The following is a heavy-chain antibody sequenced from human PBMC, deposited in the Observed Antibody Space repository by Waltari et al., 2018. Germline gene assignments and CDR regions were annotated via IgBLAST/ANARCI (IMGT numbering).Heavy chain of an antibody. CDR2: IYYSGVT. J-gene: IGHJ4*02. Sequence: QLQLQESGPGLVKPSETLSLTCTVSGGSISSSSYYWGWIRQPPGKGLEWIGSIYYSGVTYYNPSLKSRVTISVDTSKNQFSLKLSSVTAADTAVYYCARVSSDDYVWGSYRPYFDYWGQGTLVTVSS. CDR3: ARVSSDDYVWGSYRPYFDY. CDR1: GGSISSSSYY. V-gene: IGHV4-39*01. D-gene: IGHD3-16*02.